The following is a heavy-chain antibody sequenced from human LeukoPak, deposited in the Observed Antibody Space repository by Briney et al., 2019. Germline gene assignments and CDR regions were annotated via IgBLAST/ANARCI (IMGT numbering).Heavy chain of an antibody. V-gene: IGHV4-30-2*01. CDR2: IYHSGST. Sequence: SETLSLTCAVSGGSISSGGYSWSWIRQPPGKGLEWIGYIYHSGSTYYNPSLKSRVTISVDRSKNQFSLKLSSVAAADTAVYYCAGGTGYGIYYFDYWGQGTLVTVSS. CDR3: AGGTGYGIYYFDY. CDR1: GGSISSGGYS. D-gene: IGHD3/OR15-3a*01. J-gene: IGHJ4*02.